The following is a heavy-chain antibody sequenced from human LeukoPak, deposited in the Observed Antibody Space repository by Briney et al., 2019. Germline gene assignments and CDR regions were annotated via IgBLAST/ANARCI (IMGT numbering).Heavy chain of an antibody. Sequence: SVKVSCKASGGTFISYAISWVRQAPGQGLEWMGGIIPIFGTANYAQKFQGRVTITADESTSTAYMELSSLRSEDTAVYYCASPYGRWTPPSGLGMVWGQGTLVTVSS. CDR3: ASPYGRWTPPSGLGMV. CDR2: IIPIFGTA. V-gene: IGHV1-69*13. CDR1: GGTFISYA. D-gene: IGHD4-17*01. J-gene: IGHJ4*02.